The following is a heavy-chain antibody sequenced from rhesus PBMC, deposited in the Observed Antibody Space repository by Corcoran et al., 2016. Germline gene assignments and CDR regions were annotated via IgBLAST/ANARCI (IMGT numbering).Heavy chain of an antibody. CDR1: GGSLSSSY. J-gene: IGHJ4*01. CDR3: AGGIAAAVYFDY. V-gene: IGHV4-169*01. Sequence: QLQLQESGPGLVKPSETLSVTCAVSGGSLSSSYWSWIRQAPGRGLGWIGYIYGSGSSTTSNPSHKSRVTLSVDTSTNPLSLKLSSVTAADPAVYYCAGGIAAAVYFDYWGQGVLVTVSS. D-gene: IGHD6-31*01. CDR2: IYGSGSST.